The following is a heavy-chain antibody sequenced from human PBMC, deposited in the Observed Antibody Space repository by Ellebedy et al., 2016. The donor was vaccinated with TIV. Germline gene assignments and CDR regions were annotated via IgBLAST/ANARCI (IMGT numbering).Heavy chain of an antibody. J-gene: IGHJ4*02. D-gene: IGHD3-3*01. Sequence: AASVKVSCKASGYTFTGYYIHWVRQAPGQGLEWMGWINSNSGGTKYAQRFQGRVTMTRDTSISTAYVDLRRLTSDDTAVYYCARSDRYDDYWSGDYWGQGTLVTVPS. V-gene: IGHV1-2*02. CDR2: INSNSGGT. CDR1: GYTFTGYY. CDR3: ARSDRYDDYWSGDY.